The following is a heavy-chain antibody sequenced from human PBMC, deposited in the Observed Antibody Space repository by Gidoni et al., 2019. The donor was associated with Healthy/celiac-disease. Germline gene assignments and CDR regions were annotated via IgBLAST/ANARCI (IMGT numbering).Heavy chain of an antibody. CDR3: ARRLGYGERGGMDV. CDR2: INHIGGST. J-gene: IGHJ6*02. V-gene: IGHV1-46*03. Sequence: QVQLVQSGAEVKKHGASVKVSRKASGYTFTSYYMHWVRQAPGQGFEWMGIINHIGGSTSYAQKFQCRVTMTRDTSTSTVYMELSSLRSEDTAVYYCARRLGYGERGGMDVWGQGTTVTVSS. CDR1: GYTFTSYY. D-gene: IGHD5-12*01.